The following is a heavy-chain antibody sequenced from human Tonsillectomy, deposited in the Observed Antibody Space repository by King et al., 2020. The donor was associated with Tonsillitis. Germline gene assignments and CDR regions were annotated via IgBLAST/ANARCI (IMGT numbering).Heavy chain of an antibody. J-gene: IGHJ4*02. CDR1: GLTFRSYA. V-gene: IGHV3-23*04. D-gene: IGHD6-13*01. Sequence: VQLVDSGGGLVQPGGSLRLFCAASGLTFRSYAMSGVGQAPGKGMVWVSGSSGRGGSTYYAEAVKGRFTISRENSKNTLYLQMNSLRAEDTAVYYCAKYLIAAADFDYWGQGSLVTVSS. CDR2: SSGRGGST. CDR3: AKYLIAAADFDY.